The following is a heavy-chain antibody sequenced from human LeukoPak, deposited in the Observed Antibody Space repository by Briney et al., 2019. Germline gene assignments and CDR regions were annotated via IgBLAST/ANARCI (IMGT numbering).Heavy chain of an antibody. V-gene: IGHV4-61*02. CDR3: ARDYPSYDFWSGYYPNWFDP. Sequence: SRTLSLTCTVSGGSISSGSYYWSWIRQPAGKGLEWIGRIYTSGSTNYNPSLKSRVTISVGTSKNQFSLKLSSVTAADTAVYYCARDYPSYDFWSGYYPNWFDPWGQGTLVTVSS. J-gene: IGHJ5*02. CDR2: IYTSGST. CDR1: GGSISSGSYY. D-gene: IGHD3-3*01.